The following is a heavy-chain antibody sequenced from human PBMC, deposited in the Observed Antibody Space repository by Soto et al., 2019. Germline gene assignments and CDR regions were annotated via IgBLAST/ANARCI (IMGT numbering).Heavy chain of an antibody. D-gene: IGHD4-17*01. CDR1: GYTFTNYD. Sequence: ASVKVSCKASGYTFTNYDINWVRQSPGQGLEWMGWMNPDSGNTGYAQKFRGRVTMTRDTPMSTAYMDLSGLRSEDTAVYYCARGPSDYGDYDYYFKGMDVCGQGTTLTVSS. J-gene: IGHJ6*02. V-gene: IGHV1-8*01. CDR2: MNPDSGNT. CDR3: ARGPSDYGDYDYYFKGMDV.